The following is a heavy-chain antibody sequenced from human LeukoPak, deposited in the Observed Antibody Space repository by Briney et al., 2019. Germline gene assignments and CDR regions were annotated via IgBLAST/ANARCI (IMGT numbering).Heavy chain of an antibody. V-gene: IGHV4-34*01. CDR2: INHSGST. CDR1: GGSLSGYY. J-gene: IGHJ5*02. Sequence: SETLSLTCAVYGGSLSGYYWSWIRQPPGKGLEWIGEINHSGSTNYNPSLKSRVTISVDTSKNQFSLKLSSVTAADTAVYYCARGRGSAGYNVPHWFDPWGQGTLVTVSS. D-gene: IGHD3-10*01. CDR3: ARGRGSAGYNVPHWFDP.